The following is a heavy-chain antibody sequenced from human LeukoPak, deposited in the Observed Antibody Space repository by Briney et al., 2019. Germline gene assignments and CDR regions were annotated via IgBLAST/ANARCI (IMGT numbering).Heavy chain of an antibody. D-gene: IGHD6-6*01. V-gene: IGHV1-69*13. CDR3: ARGNGPAARVRNWFDP. CDR2: IIPIFGTA. Sequence: ASVKVSCKASGGTFSSYAISWVRQAPGQGLEWMGGIIPIFGTANYAQKFQGRVTITADESTSTAYMELSSLRSEDTAVYYCARGNGPAARVRNWFDPWGQGTLVTVSS. J-gene: IGHJ5*01. CDR1: GGTFSSYA.